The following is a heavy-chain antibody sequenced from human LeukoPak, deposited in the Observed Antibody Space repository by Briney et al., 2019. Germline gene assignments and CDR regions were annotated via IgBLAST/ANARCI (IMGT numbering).Heavy chain of an antibody. J-gene: IGHJ4*02. CDR3: ARSQYGSGSYSPFDY. CDR1: GYTFTDYY. Sequence: ASVKVSCKASGYTFTDYYIHWVRQAPGQRLEWMGWINSNSGGTNYAQKFQGRVTMTTDTSTGTAYMDLRSLRSDDTAVYYCARSQYGSGSYSPFDYWGQGTLVTVSS. V-gene: IGHV1-2*02. D-gene: IGHD3-10*01. CDR2: INSNSGGT.